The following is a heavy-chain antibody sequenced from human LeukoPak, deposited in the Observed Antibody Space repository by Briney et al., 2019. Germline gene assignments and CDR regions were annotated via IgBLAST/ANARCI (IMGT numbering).Heavy chain of an antibody. V-gene: IGHV4-31*03. J-gene: IGHJ1*01. Sequence: SETLSLTCTVSGGSISSGGYYWSWIRQHPGKGLEWIGYIYYSGSTYYNPSLKSRVTISVDTSKNQFSLKLSSVTAADTAVYYCARGARSYYYDSSGPDSEYFQHWGQGTLVTVSS. D-gene: IGHD3-22*01. CDR3: ARGARSYYYDSSGPDSEYFQH. CDR2: IYYSGST. CDR1: GGSISSGGYY.